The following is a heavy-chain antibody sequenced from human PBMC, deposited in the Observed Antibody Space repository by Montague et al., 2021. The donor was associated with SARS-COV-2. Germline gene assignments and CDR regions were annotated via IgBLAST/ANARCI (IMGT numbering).Heavy chain of an antibody. CDR1: GFTFSSYA. J-gene: IGHJ2*01. V-gene: IGHV3-23*01. CDR2: IGGSAEST. CDR3: ASPKDRRYTYTWQTRWYFDL. Sequence: LRLSCAASGFTFSSYAMSWVRQAPGKGLEWVSGIGGSAESTYYGDSVKGRFTISRDNSKNTLYLQMNSLRAEDTAVYYCASPKDRRYTYTWQTRWYFDLWGRGTLVTVSS. D-gene: IGHD2-2*02.